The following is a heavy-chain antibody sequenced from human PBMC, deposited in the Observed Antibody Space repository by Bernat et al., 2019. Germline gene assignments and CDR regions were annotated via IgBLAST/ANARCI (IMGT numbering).Heavy chain of an antibody. J-gene: IGHJ3*02. CDR1: GYTFTGYY. V-gene: IGHV1-2*04. CDR3: ARVMHDYGDYDAFDI. Sequence: QVQLVQSGAEVKKPGASVKVSCKASGYTFTGYYMHWVRQAPGQGLEWMGWINPNSGGTNYAQKFQGWVTMTRDTSISTAYMELGRLRSDDTAVYYCARVMHDYGDYDAFDIWGQGTMVTVSS. D-gene: IGHD4-17*01. CDR2: INPNSGGT.